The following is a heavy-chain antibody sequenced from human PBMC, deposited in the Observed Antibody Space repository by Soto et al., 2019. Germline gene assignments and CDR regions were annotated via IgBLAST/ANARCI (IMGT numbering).Heavy chain of an antibody. CDR1: GFSFSDYF. V-gene: IGHV1-69*13. CDR2: IIPIFGTA. CDR3: AGDRSYYYDSSGYSYYFDY. D-gene: IGHD3-22*01. J-gene: IGHJ4*02. Sequence: SVKVSCKASGFSFSDYFMHWVRQAPGQGLEWMGGIIPIFGTANYAQKFQGRVTITADESTSTAYMELSSLRSEDTAVYYCAGDRSYYYDSSGYSYYFDYWGQGTLVTVSS.